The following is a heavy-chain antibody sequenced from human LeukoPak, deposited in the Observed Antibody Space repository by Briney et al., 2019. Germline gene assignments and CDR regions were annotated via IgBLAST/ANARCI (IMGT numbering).Heavy chain of an antibody. CDR3: ARPQSNWNDYDSYPMDV. CDR1: GYTFTDYH. J-gene: IGHJ6*02. CDR2: INPSDGHA. V-gene: IGHV1-46*01. Sequence: ASVKVSCKTSGYTFTDYHMHWVRQAPGQGLEWMGIINPSDGHATYAQKFQGRVSMTRDTSTNTFYMEMSSLRSEDTAVYLCARPQSNWNDYDSYPMDVWGQGTTVTVSS. D-gene: IGHD1-1*01.